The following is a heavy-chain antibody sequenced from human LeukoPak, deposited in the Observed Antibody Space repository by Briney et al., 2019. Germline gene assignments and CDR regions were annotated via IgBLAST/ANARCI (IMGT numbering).Heavy chain of an antibody. CDR2: INPSGGST. CDR1: GYTITDYY. V-gene: IGHV1-46*01. Sequence: GASVKVSCKASGYTITDYYIHRVRQAPGQGLEWMGMINPSGGSTNYAQTFQGRVTMTSDMSTSTVYMELSSLRSEDTAVYYCARVHHYFDIAFDYWGQGTLVTVSS. J-gene: IGHJ4*02. CDR3: ARVHHYFDIAFDY. D-gene: IGHD3-22*01.